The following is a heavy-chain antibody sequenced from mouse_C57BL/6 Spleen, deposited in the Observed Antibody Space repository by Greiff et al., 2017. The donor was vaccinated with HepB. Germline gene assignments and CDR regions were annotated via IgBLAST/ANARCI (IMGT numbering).Heavy chain of an antibody. V-gene: IGHV7-3*01. CDR1: GFTFTDYY. CDR2: IRNKANGYTT. J-gene: IGHJ4*01. CDR3: ARLRNAMDY. Sequence: EVNVVESGGGLVQPGGSLSLSCAASGFTFTDYYMSWVRQPPGKALEWLGFIRNKANGYTTEYSASVKGRFTISRDNSQSILYLQMNALRAEDSATYYCARLRNAMDYWGQGTSVTVSS.